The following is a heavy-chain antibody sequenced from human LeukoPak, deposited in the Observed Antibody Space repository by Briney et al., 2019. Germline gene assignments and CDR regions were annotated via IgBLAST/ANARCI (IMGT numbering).Heavy chain of an antibody. Sequence: ASVKVSCKASGGTFSSYGISWVRQAPGQGLEWMGWISAYNGNTNYAQKLQGRVTMTTDTSTSTAYMELRSLRSDDTAVYYCARFELRYFDWLLSAGDYWGQGTLVTVSS. J-gene: IGHJ4*02. D-gene: IGHD3-9*01. CDR1: GGTFSSYG. V-gene: IGHV1-18*01. CDR3: ARFELRYFDWLLSAGDY. CDR2: ISAYNGNT.